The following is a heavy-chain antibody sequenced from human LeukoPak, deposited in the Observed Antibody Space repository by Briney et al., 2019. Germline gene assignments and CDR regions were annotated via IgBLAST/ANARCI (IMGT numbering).Heavy chain of an antibody. CDR3: ARVPTTMAIADV. Sequence: SETLSLTCTVSGGSISSGGYYWSWIRQHPGKGLEWIGYIYYSGSTYYNPSLKSRVTISVDTSKNQFSLKLSSVTAADTAVYYCARVPTTMAIADVWGKGTTVTVSS. CDR1: GGSISSGGYY. CDR2: IYYSGST. D-gene: IGHD5-24*01. J-gene: IGHJ6*04. V-gene: IGHV4-31*03.